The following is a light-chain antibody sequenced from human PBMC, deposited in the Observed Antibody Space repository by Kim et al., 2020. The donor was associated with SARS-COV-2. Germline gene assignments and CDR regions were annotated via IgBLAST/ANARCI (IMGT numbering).Light chain of an antibody. CDR1: QSVRSSS. CDR2: GAS. Sequence: LSPGEGATLSSRASQSVRSSSLAWYQQKPGQAPRLLIYGASSRATGIPDRFSGSGSGTDFTLTISRLESEDSAVYYCQQYGGSPTFGQGTKVDIK. CDR3: QQYGGSPT. V-gene: IGKV3-20*01. J-gene: IGKJ1*01.